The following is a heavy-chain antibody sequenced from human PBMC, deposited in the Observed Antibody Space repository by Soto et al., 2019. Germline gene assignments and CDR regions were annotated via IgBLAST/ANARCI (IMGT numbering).Heavy chain of an antibody. Sequence: GGSLLLSCAASGFTFSSYAMHWVRQAPGRGLECVAVISYDGSNKYYADSVKGRFTISRDNSKNTLYLQMNSLRAEDTAVYYCARPYYYDSSGYYGDAFDIWGQGTIVNVSS. CDR3: ARPYYYDSSGYYGDAFDI. D-gene: IGHD3-22*01. CDR2: ISYDGSNK. V-gene: IGHV3-30-3*01. CDR1: GFTFSSYA. J-gene: IGHJ3*02.